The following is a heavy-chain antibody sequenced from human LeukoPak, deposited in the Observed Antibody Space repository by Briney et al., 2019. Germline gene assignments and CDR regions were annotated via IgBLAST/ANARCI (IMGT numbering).Heavy chain of an antibody. V-gene: IGHV6-1*01. J-gene: IGHJ4*02. CDR3: ARANSPGDYVWGSYRYYFDY. D-gene: IGHD3-16*02. Sequence: SQTLSLTCAISGDSVSSNSAAWNWIRQSPSRGLEWLGRTYYRSKWYNDYAVSVKSRITINPDTSKNQFSLQLNSVTPEDTAVYYCARANSPGDYVWGSYRYYFDYWGQGTLDTVSS. CDR1: GDSVSSNSAA. CDR2: TYYRSKWYN.